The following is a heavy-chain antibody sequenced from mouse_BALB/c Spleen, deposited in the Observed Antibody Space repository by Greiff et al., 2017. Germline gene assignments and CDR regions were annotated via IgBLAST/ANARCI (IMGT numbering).Heavy chain of an antibody. V-gene: IGHV5-17*02. CDR2: ISSGSSTI. J-gene: IGHJ2*01. Sequence: EVKVVESGGGLVQPGGSRKLSCAASGFTFSSFGMHWVRQAPEKGLEWVAYISSGSSTIYYADTVKGRFTISRDNPKNTLFLQMTSLRSEDTAMYYCARYDYDGGPFDYWGQGTTLTVSS. CDR3: ARYDYDGGPFDY. CDR1: GFTFSSFG. D-gene: IGHD2-4*01.